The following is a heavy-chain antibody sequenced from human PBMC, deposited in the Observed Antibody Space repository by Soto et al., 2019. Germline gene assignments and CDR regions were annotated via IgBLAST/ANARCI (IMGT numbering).Heavy chain of an antibody. CDR2: ISDSGGST. J-gene: IGHJ4*02. CDR1: RFTFSSYA. Sequence: PWGSLRLSCAASRFTFSSYAMNWVRQAPGKGLEWVSVISDSGGSTYYADSVKGRFTISRDNSKNSLYLQMNRLRAEDTAVYYCAKGAWGIAVADTFDYWGQGTLVTVSS. V-gene: IGHV3-23*01. CDR3: AKGAWGIAVADTFDY. D-gene: IGHD6-19*01.